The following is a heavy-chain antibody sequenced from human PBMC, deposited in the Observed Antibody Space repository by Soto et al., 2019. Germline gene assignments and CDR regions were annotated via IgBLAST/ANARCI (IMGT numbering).Heavy chain of an antibody. J-gene: IGHJ6*02. Sequence: PGGALRLSCAASGFTFSSYGMHWVRQAPGKGLEWVAVIWYDGSNKYYADSVKGRFTISRDNSKNTLYLQMNSLRAEDTAVYYCARVMDTAMVNPWVSYYYYGMDVWGQGTTVTVSS. CDR3: ARVMDTAMVNPWVSYYYYGMDV. V-gene: IGHV3-33*01. D-gene: IGHD5-18*01. CDR2: IWYDGSNK. CDR1: GFTFSSYG.